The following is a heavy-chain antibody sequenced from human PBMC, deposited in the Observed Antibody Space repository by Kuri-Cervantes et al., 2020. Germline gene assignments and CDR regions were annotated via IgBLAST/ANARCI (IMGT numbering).Heavy chain of an antibody. J-gene: IGHJ4*02. CDR3: AKEPSAGGTPYFDS. V-gene: IGHV3-74*01. Sequence: GESLKISCAASAVTFSNYWVHWVRQAPGKGLVWVSRISSDGRSTSYADSVKGRFTISRDSSKNTLYLQMNSLRAEDTAVYYCAKEPSAGGTPYFDSWGQGTLVTVSS. CDR2: ISSDGRST. CDR1: AVTFSNYW. D-gene: IGHD6-13*01.